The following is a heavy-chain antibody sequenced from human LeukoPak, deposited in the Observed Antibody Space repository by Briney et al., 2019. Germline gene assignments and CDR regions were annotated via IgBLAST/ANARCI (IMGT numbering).Heavy chain of an antibody. Sequence: GGSLRLSCAASGFTFSSYAMHWVRQAPGKGLEWVAVISYDGSNKYYADSVKGRFTISRDNSKNTLYPQMNSLRAEDTAVYYCAREDIAVAGNLDYWGQGTLVTVSS. CDR3: AREDIAVAGNLDY. CDR2: ISYDGSNK. CDR1: GFTFSSYA. V-gene: IGHV3-30*04. D-gene: IGHD6-19*01. J-gene: IGHJ4*02.